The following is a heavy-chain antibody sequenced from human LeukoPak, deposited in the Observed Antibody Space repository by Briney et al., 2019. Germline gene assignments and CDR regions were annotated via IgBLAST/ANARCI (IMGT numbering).Heavy chain of an antibody. Sequence: GGSLRLSCAASGVIFNTYSMNWVRQAPGKGLEWVSSISSSSYIYYADSVKGRFTISRDNAKNSLYLQMNSLRAEDTAVYYCASRITYYYDSSGTDYWGQGTLVTVSS. CDR3: ASRITYYYDSSGTDY. CDR2: ISSSSYI. D-gene: IGHD3-22*01. CDR1: GVIFNTYS. J-gene: IGHJ4*02. V-gene: IGHV3-21*01.